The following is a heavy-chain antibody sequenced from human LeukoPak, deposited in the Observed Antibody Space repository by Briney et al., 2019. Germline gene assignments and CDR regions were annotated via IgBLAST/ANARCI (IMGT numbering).Heavy chain of an antibody. V-gene: IGHV3-53*04. CDR2: IYSGGST. Sequence: GGCLRLSCAASGFTVSSNYMSWVRQAPGKGLEWVSVIYSGGSTYYADSVKGRFTISRHNSKNTLYLQMNSMRAEDTAVYYCARELRNYDILTGYKPYNWFDGWGQASSVTVSS. CDR1: GFTVSSNY. D-gene: IGHD3-9*01. CDR3: ARELRNYDILTGYKPYNWFDG. J-gene: IGHJ5*02.